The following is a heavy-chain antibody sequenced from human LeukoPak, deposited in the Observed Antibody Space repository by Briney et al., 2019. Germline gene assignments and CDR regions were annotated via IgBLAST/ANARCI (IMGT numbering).Heavy chain of an antibody. V-gene: IGHV5-51*07. D-gene: IGHD3-10*01. J-gene: IGHJ4*02. Sequence: PGASLQISCKGSGSIFTSYWIGWVHQLPGKVLELMGIIYPGDSDTRYSPSFQGQVTISADKSISTAYLQWSSLKASDTAMYYCARLYGSGSSSRGSIVCWGQGTLVTVSS. CDR1: GSIFTSYW. CDR3: ARLYGSGSSSRGSIVC. CDR2: IYPGDSDT.